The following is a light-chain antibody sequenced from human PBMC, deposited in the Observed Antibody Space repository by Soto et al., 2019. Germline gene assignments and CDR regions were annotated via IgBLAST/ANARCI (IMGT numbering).Light chain of an antibody. J-gene: IGKJ3*01. CDR3: QQYDTLPFT. CDR2: DES. CDR1: QDVTNY. Sequence: DLQMTQSPSSLSASVGDRVTITCQASQDVTNYLNWYQLKPGKPPKLLIYDESNLETGVPSRFSGSGSGTDFTFTISSLQPEDVATYYCQQYDTLPFTFGPGTKVDIK. V-gene: IGKV1-33*01.